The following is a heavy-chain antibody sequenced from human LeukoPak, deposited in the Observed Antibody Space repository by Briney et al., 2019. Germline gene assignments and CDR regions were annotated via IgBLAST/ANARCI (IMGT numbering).Heavy chain of an antibody. CDR2: IYYSGST. CDR1: GGSISSYY. V-gene: IGHV4-59*01. J-gene: IGHJ3*02. CDR3: ARDPFTPYCTNGVCCSSGAFDI. Sequence: SETLSLTCTVSGGSISSYYWSWIRQPPGKGLEWIGYIYYSGSTNYNPSLKSRVTISVDTSKNQFSLKLSSVTAADTAVYYCARDPFTPYCTNGVCCSSGAFDIWGQGTMVTVSS. D-gene: IGHD2-8*01.